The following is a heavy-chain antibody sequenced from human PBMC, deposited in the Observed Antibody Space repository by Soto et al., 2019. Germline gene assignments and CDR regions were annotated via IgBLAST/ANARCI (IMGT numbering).Heavy chain of an antibody. CDR1: GFTFSSYG. CDR3: AKEPPYDFWSGYSPLDY. CDR2: IWYVGNSK. J-gene: IGHJ4*02. V-gene: IGHV3-33*06. Sequence: GGSLRLSCAASGFTFSSYGMHWVRQAPGKGLEWVAVIWYVGNSKYYADSVKGRFTISRDNSKNTLYLVMNSLRAEDTAVYYCAKEPPYDFWSGYSPLDYWGQGTLVTVSS. D-gene: IGHD3-3*01.